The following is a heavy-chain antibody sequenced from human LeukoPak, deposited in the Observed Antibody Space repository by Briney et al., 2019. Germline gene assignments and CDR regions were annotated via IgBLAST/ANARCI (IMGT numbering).Heavy chain of an antibody. D-gene: IGHD5-12*01. CDR2: INWNGGST. CDR3: ARGVRRRRYSGYGGLDY. V-gene: IGHV3-20*04. J-gene: IGHJ4*02. Sequence: GGTLRLSCAASGFTFDDYGMSWVRQAPGKGLEWVSGINWNGGSTGYAASVKGRFTISRDNGKNSLYPQMNSLRAEDTALYYCARGVRRRRYSGYGGLDYWGQGTLVTVSS. CDR1: GFTFDDYG.